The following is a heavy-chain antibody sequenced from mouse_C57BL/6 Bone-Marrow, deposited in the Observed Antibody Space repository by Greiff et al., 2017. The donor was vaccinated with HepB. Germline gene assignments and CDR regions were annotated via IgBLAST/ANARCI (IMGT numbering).Heavy chain of an antibody. CDR1: GYAFSSSW. Sequence: VQRVESGPELVKPGASVKISCKASGYAFSSSWMNWVKQRPGKGLEWIGRIYPGDGDTNYNGKFKGKATLTADKSSSTAYMQLSSLTSEDSAVYFCARWLRTGFAYWGQGTLVTVSA. D-gene: IGHD1-2*01. J-gene: IGHJ3*01. CDR2: IYPGDGDT. V-gene: IGHV1-82*01. CDR3: ARWLRTGFAY.